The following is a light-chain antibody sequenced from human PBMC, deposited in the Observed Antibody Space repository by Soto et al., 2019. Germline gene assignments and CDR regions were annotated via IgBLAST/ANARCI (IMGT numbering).Light chain of an antibody. CDR2: GIS. CDR3: QQYNNWPLT. Sequence: EMVMTQSPAILSVSPGESATLSCRASQSFNSNYLAWYQQHPGQPPRLLIYGISTRATGIPARFSGSGSGTEFTLTISSLQSEDFAVYYCQQYNNWPLTFGQGTKVDIK. J-gene: IGKJ1*01. CDR1: QSFNSN. V-gene: IGKV3-15*01.